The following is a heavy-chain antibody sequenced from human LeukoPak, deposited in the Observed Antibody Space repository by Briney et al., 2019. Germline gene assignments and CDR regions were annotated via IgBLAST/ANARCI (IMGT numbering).Heavy chain of an antibody. J-gene: IGHJ4*02. CDR3: ARGTSSGWSNYFDY. CDR2: IYYSGST. V-gene: IGHV4-30-4*08. D-gene: IGHD6-19*01. CDR1: GGSISSGDYY. Sequence: NPSETLSLTCTVSGGSISSGDYYRSWIRQPPGKGLEWIGYIYYSGSTYYNPSLKSRVTISVDTSKNQFSLKLSSVTAADTAVYYCARGTSSGWSNYFDYWGQGTLVTVSS.